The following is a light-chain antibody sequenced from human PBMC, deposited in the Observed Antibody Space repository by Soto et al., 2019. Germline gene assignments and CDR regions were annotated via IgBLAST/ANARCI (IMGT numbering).Light chain of an antibody. V-gene: IGKV1-33*01. Sequence: DIQMTQSPSSLSASVGDRVTITCRASQDISNYLNWYQQRPGKAPKLLIYDASNLERGVPSRFSGTRSGTHFTFAITSLQPEDGATYYFQQSDSLPITVGQGTRLEI. CDR2: DAS. CDR1: QDISNY. CDR3: QQSDSLPIT. J-gene: IGKJ5*01.